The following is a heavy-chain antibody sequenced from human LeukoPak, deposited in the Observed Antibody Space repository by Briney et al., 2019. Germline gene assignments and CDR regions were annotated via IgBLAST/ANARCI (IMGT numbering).Heavy chain of an antibody. CDR2: ISYGGSNK. V-gene: IGHV3-30*04. Sequence: PGGSLRLSCAASGFTFSSYAMHWVRQAPGKGLEWVAVISYGGSNKYYADSVKGRFTISRDNSKNTLYLQMNSLRAEDTAVYYCARDTSPYSSSWYPDYWGQGTLVTVSS. D-gene: IGHD6-13*01. CDR1: GFTFSSYA. J-gene: IGHJ4*02. CDR3: ARDTSPYSSSWYPDY.